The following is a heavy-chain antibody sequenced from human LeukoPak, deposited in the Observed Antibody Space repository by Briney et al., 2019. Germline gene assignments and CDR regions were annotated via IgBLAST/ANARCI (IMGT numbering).Heavy chain of an antibody. CDR3: AREEPRRDRQLVDY. CDR2: INPNSGGT. J-gene: IGHJ4*02. D-gene: IGHD6-6*01. CDR1: GYTFTGYY. V-gene: IGHV1-2*02. Sequence: ASVKVSCKASGYTFTGYYMHWVRQAPGQGLEWMGWINPNSGGTNYAQKFQGRVTMTRDTSISTAYMELSRLRSDDTAVYYCAREEPRRDRQLVDYWGQGTLVTVSS.